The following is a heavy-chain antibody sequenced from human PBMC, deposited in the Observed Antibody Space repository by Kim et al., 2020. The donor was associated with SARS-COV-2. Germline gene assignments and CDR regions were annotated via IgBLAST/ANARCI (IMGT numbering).Heavy chain of an antibody. CDR1: GGSFSGYY. CDR2: INHSGST. V-gene: IGHV4-34*01. CDR3: ASIYTFGGVIVDY. J-gene: IGHJ4*02. D-gene: IGHD3-16*02. Sequence: SETLSLTCAVYGGSFSGYYWSWIRQPPGKGLEWIGEINHSGSTNYNPSLKSRVTISVDTSKNQFSLKLSSVTAADTAVYYCASIYTFGGVIVDYWGQGTLVTVSS.